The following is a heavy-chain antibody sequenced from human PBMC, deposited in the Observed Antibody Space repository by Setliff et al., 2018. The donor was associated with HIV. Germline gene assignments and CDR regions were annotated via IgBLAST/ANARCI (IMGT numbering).Heavy chain of an antibody. CDR1: GYIFTGYY. CDR2: INPDNGRT. V-gene: IGHV1-2*02. CDR3: ARDRRAGVYYYTDV. J-gene: IGHJ6*03. Sequence: ASVKVSCKASGYIFTGYYMHWVRRAPGQGFEWMGWINPDNGRTQYGQKFQGRLTLTWDTSIRTAYMELSGLTFDDTAMYYCARDRRAGVYYYTDVWGTGTTVTVSS. D-gene: IGHD7-27*01.